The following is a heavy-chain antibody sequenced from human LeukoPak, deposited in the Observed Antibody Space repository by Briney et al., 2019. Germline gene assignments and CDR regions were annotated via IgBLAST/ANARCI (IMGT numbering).Heavy chain of an antibody. V-gene: IGHV3-23*01. CDR2: IGAGGTLT. D-gene: IGHD3-22*01. Sequence: GGSLRLSCTASGVTFSSYAMNWVRQAPGKGLEWVSGIGAGGTLTYYADSVKGRFTIFRDNSRNTLYLQMNSLRADDTAVYYCAADMYYYDSSAFDIWGQGTMVTVSS. CDR3: AADMYYYDSSAFDI. CDR1: GVTFSSYA. J-gene: IGHJ3*02.